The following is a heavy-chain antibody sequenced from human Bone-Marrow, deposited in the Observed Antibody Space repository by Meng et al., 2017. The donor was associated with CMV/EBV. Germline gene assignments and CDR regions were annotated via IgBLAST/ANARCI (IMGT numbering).Heavy chain of an antibody. D-gene: IGHD3-3*01. CDR2: IKSKTDGGTT. CDR3: TTVGGTEAYYYYGMDV. CDR1: GFTFSNAW. V-gene: IGHV3-15*01. Sequence: GESLKISCAASGFTFSNAWMSWVCQAPGKGLEWVGRIKSKTDGGTTDYAAPVKGRFTISRDDSKTTLYLQMNSLKTEDTAVYYCTTVGGTEAYYYYGMDVWGQGTTVTVSS. J-gene: IGHJ6*02.